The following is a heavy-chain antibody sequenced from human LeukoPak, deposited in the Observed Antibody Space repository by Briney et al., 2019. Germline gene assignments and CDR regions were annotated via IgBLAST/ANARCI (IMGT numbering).Heavy chain of an antibody. J-gene: IGHJ6*03. CDR2: IYTSGST. V-gene: IGHV4-4*07. Sequence: SETLSLTCTGSGGSISSYYGSWIRQPAGKGLEWIGRIYTSGSTNYNPSLKSRVTMSVDTSKNQFSLKLSSVTAADTAVYYCAKLGGQEVYNYYVGVWGKGTTVAVSS. CDR3: AKLGGQEVYNYYVGV. D-gene: IGHD3-16*01. CDR1: GGSISSYY.